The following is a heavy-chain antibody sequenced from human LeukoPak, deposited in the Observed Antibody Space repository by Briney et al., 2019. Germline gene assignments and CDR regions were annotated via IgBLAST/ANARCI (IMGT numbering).Heavy chain of an antibody. V-gene: IGHV3-23*01. CDR1: GFTFSSYA. D-gene: IGHD3-22*01. J-gene: IGHJ4*02. Sequence: GGSLRLSCAASGFTFSSYAMSWVRQAPGKGLEWVSGISDSGGSTYYADSVKGRFTISRDNSKNTLYLQMNSLRAEDTAVYYCARGEYDSSGTFDYWGQGTLVTVSS. CDR2: ISDSGGST. CDR3: ARGEYDSSGTFDY.